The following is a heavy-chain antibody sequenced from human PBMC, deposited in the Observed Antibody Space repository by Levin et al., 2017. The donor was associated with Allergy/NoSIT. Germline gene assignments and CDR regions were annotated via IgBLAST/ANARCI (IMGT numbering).Heavy chain of an antibody. CDR2: ISYDGSNK. V-gene: IGHV3-30*03. CDR3: RGTLDSGYHSTAYDI. J-gene: IGHJ3*02. CDR1: GFTFSSYG. Sequence: GGSLRLSCAASGFTFSSYGMHWVRQAPGKGLEWVAVISYDGSNKYYADSVKGRFTISRDNSKNMLYLQMNSLRAEDTAVYYSRGTLDSGYHSTAYDIWGQGTMVTVSS. D-gene: IGHD3-22*01.